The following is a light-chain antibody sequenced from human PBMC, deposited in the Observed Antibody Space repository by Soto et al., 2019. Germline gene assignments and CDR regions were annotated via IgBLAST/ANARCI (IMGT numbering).Light chain of an antibody. CDR2: SNK. V-gene: IGLV1-44*01. CDR1: RSSIGSNT. J-gene: IGLJ1*01. Sequence: QSVLTQPPSASGTPGQRVTISCSGSRSSIGSNTVNWYQHLPGMAPKLLIYSNKHRPSGVPDRFSASKAGASASLAISGLQSGDEGDYYCAAWDASLGGFYVFGSGTKLTVL. CDR3: AAWDASLGGFYV.